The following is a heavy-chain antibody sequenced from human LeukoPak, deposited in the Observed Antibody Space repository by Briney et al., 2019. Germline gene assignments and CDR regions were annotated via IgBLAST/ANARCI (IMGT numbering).Heavy chain of an antibody. Sequence: PSETLSLTCTVSGGSISSSIYYWGWIRQPPGTGLEWIGSIYNSGSTYYNPSLKSRITISVDTSKNQLSLKLSSVTAADTAVYYCARDSSGWSYNWFDPWGQGTLVTVSS. CDR3: ARDSSGWSYNWFDP. CDR2: IYNSGST. D-gene: IGHD6-19*01. V-gene: IGHV4-39*07. CDR1: GGSISSSIYY. J-gene: IGHJ5*02.